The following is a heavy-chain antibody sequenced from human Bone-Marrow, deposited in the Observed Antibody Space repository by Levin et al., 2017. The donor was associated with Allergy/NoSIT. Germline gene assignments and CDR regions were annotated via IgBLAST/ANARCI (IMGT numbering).Heavy chain of an antibody. CDR3: AREDGSGSHGSDY. Sequence: SETLSLTCTVSGDSISSSSDYWGWTRQPPGKGLEWIGSVFHSGDSYYNPSLKSRVTISVDTSRNQFSLKMSSVTAADTAMYYCAREDGSGSHGSDYWGQGTLVTVSS. CDR2: VFHSGDS. J-gene: IGHJ4*02. D-gene: IGHD3-10*01. V-gene: IGHV4-39*07. CDR1: GDSISSSSDY.